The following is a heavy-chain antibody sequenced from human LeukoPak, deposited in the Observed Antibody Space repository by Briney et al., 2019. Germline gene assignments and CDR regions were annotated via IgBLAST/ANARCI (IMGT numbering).Heavy chain of an antibody. CDR2: IKQDGSEK. D-gene: IGHD1-26*01. CDR3: ARGREGIVGATTCYFDY. V-gene: IGHV3-7*01. CDR1: GFTFSLYW. J-gene: IGHJ4*02. Sequence: GGSLRLSCEASGFTFSLYWMSWVRQAPGKGLEWVANIKQDGSEKYYVDSVKGRFTISRDNAKSSLYLQMNSLRAEDTAVYYCARGREGIVGATTCYFDYWGQGTLVTVSS.